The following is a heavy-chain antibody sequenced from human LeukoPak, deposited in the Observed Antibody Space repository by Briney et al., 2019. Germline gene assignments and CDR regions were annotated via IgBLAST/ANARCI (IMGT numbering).Heavy chain of an antibody. V-gene: IGHV4-34*01. J-gene: IGHJ5*02. CDR3: ARGGRGKWFDP. D-gene: IGHD3-10*01. Sequence: SETLSLTCAVYGGSFSGNYWSWIRQPPGKGLEWIGEINHSGGTNYNPSLKSRVTISVYVSRNQFSLNLSSVTAADMAVYYCARGGRGKWFDPWGRGTLVTVSS. CDR2: INHSGGT. CDR1: GGSFSGNY.